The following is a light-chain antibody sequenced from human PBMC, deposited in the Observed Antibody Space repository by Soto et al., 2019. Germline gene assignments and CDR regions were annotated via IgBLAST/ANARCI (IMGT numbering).Light chain of an antibody. CDR2: KAS. CDR1: QSISSW. Sequence: DIQMTQSPSTLSASVGDRVTITCRASQSISSWLAWYQQKPGKAPKLLIYKASSLESGVPSRFSGSGSGTEFTLPISSLQPDDFATYYCQQYNSYSSPWTFGQGTKVEIK. CDR3: QQYNSYSSPWT. V-gene: IGKV1-5*03. J-gene: IGKJ1*01.